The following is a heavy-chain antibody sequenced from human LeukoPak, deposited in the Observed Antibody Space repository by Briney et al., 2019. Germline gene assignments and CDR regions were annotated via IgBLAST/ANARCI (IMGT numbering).Heavy chain of an antibody. CDR1: GFTFRSYG. D-gene: IGHD6-13*01. J-gene: IGHJ5*02. Sequence: GGSLRLSCAASGFTFRSYGMHWVRQAPGKGLEWVAIISYDGSDKYYADSVKGRFTTSRDNSKSTLYLQMNSLRAEDTALYYCSKEALYNSNWYNNSFDPWGQGTLVTVSS. CDR3: SKEALYNSNWYNNSFDP. V-gene: IGHV3-30*18. CDR2: ISYDGSDK.